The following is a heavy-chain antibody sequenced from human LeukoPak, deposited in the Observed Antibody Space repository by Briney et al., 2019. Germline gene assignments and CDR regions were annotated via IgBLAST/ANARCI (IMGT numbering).Heavy chain of an antibody. CDR1: GFTFSSYW. CDR3: ARVYETNGYLY. CDR2: IKPGGSEK. Sequence: GGSLRLSCAASGFTFSSYWMTWVRQGPGKGLEWVANIKPGGSEKYYVDSVKGRFTISRDNAKNTVYLQMNSLRVEDTAVYYCARVYETNGYLYWGQGSLVTVSS. V-gene: IGHV3-7*01. J-gene: IGHJ4*02. D-gene: IGHD3-22*01.